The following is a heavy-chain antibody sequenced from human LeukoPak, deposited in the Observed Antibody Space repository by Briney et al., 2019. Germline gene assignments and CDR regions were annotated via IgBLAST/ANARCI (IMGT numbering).Heavy chain of an antibody. CDR3: ARDQRDGSGRSRSNYYFDY. D-gene: IGHD1-26*01. CDR1: GYTFANYG. V-gene: IGHV1-18*01. CDR2: ISAYNGNT. Sequence: VASVKVSCKASGYTFANYGISWVRQAPGQGLEWMGWISAYNGNTEYAQKFQGRVTMTRETSTSTAYMELRSLRSDDTAVYYCARDQRDGSGRSRSNYYFDYWGQGTLVTVSS. J-gene: IGHJ4*02.